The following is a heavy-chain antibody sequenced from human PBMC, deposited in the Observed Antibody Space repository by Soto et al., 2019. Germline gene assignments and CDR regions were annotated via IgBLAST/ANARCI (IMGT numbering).Heavy chain of an antibody. D-gene: IGHD6-6*01. Sequence: GGSLRLSCAASGFTLRSYWMHWVRQAPGKGPMWVSRIDTDGSRTTYADSVKGRFTISRDNAKNMMYLQMNSLRAEDTAVYYCVIGRPHRCFDLWGQGTLVIVSS. CDR3: VIGRPHRCFDL. V-gene: IGHV3-74*01. J-gene: IGHJ5*02. CDR2: IDTDGSRT. CDR1: GFTLRSYW.